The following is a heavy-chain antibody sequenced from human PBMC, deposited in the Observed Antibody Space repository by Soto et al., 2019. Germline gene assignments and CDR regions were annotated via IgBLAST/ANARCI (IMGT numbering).Heavy chain of an antibody. CDR2: IIPILGIA. Sequence: QVQLVQSGAEVKKPGSSVKVSCKASGGTFSSYTISWVRQAPGQGLEWMGRIIPILGIANYAQKFQGRVTITADKSTSTAYMELSRLRSEDTAVYYCARRLYSGYEYYYYGMDVWGQGTTVTVSS. D-gene: IGHD5-12*01. CDR3: ARRLYSGYEYYYYGMDV. J-gene: IGHJ6*02. V-gene: IGHV1-69*02. CDR1: GGTFSSYT.